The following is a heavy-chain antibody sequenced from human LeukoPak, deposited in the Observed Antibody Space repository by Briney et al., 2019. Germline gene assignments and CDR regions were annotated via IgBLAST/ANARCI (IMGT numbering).Heavy chain of an antibody. CDR1: GGSISSYY. CDR2: IYHSGST. J-gene: IGHJ6*03. D-gene: IGHD4-17*01. Sequence: SETLSLTCTVSGGSISSYYWGWIRQPPGKGLEWIGSIYHSGSTYYNPSLKSRVTISVDTSKNQFSLKLSSVTAADTAVYYCARGPTVTYYYYYYMDVWGKGTTVTVSS. CDR3: ARGPTVTYYYYYYMDV. V-gene: IGHV4-38-2*02.